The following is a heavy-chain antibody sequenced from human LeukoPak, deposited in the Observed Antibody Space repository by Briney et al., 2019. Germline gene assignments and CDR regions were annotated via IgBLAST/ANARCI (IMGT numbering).Heavy chain of an antibody. D-gene: IGHD4-23*01. CDR2: ISWDGGST. V-gene: IGHV3-43D*03. J-gene: IGHJ4*02. CDR3: AKDMDYGGNSGVDY. Sequence: GGSLRLSCAASGFTFDDYAMHWVRHASGKGLEWVSLISWDGGSTYYADSVKGRFTISRDNSKNSLYLQMNSLRAEDTALYYCAKDMDYGGNSGVDYWGQGTLVTVSS. CDR1: GFTFDDYA.